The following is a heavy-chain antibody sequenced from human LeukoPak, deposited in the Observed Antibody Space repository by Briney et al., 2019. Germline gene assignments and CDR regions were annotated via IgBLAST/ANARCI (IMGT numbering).Heavy chain of an antibody. J-gene: IGHJ4*02. V-gene: IGHV1-8*01. CDR2: MNSNSGNT. D-gene: IGHD3-10*01. CDR3: TRGRGGTIVRGYIDY. CDR1: GYTFINYD. Sequence: ASVTVSCKASGYTFINYDIRWVRQAPGQGLEWMGWMNSNSGNTGYAQKFQGRVTMTSDTSISTAYMELRSLRFEHTAVYYCTRGRGGTIVRGYIDYWGQGTLVTVSS.